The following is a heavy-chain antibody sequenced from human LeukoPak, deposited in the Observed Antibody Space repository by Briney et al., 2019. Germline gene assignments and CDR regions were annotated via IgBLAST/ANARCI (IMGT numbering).Heavy chain of an antibody. Sequence: SETLSLTCTVSGGSISSSSYYWGWIRQPPGKGLAWIGSIYYSGSTYYNPSLRSRVTISVDTSKNQFSLKLSSVTAADTAMYYRARQYYDILTGRHDAFDIWGQGTMVTVSS. J-gene: IGHJ3*02. CDR2: IYYSGST. CDR1: GGSISSSSYY. V-gene: IGHV4-39*01. D-gene: IGHD3-9*01. CDR3: ARQYYDILTGRHDAFDI.